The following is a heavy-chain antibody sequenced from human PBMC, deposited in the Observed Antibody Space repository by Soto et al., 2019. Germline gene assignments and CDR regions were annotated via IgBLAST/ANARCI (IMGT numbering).Heavy chain of an antibody. CDR3: AKDRSIVADGIDH. CDR2: ITWNSGKI. J-gene: IGHJ4*02. D-gene: IGHD6-13*01. Sequence: EVELVESGGGLAQPGGSLRLSCAASGFNLDDFAMHWVRQAPGKGLEWVSGITWNSGKIDYGDSVKGRFTIYRDNAKNFLYLQMNGLRTEDTALYYCAKDRSIVADGIDHWGRGTLVTVSS. CDR1: GFNLDDFA. V-gene: IGHV3-9*01.